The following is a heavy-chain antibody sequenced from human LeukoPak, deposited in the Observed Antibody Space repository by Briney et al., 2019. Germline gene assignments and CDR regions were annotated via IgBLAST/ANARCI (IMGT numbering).Heavy chain of an antibody. Sequence: VYGGSFSGYYWSWSRQPPGKGXEWIGEINHSGSTNYNPSLKSRVTISVDTSKNQFSLKLSSVTAADTAVYYCARRITMVRGFNYWGQGTLVTVSS. CDR1: GGSFSGYY. J-gene: IGHJ4*02. CDR2: INHSGST. D-gene: IGHD3-10*01. V-gene: IGHV4-34*01. CDR3: ARRITMVRGFNY.